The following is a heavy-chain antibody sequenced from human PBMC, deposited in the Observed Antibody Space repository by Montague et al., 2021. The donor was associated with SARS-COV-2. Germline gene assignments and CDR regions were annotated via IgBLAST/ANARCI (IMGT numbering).Heavy chain of an antibody. CDR3: ARGGGGFALDY. J-gene: IGHJ4*02. D-gene: IGHD4-23*01. Sequence: SETLSLTCSVSGGSISGHYWSWIRQPPGKGLEFVGYLHHSGSTSYNFAPRSRVTISLATSKNQFSLQLRSMTAADTAVYYCARGGGGFALDYWGQGTLVTVSS. V-gene: IGHV4-59*11. CDR1: GGSISGHY. CDR2: LHHSGST.